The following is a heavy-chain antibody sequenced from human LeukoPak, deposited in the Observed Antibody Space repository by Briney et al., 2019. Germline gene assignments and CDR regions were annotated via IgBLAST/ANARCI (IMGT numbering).Heavy chain of an antibody. CDR3: ARIPIGFGELGNY. J-gene: IGHJ4*02. CDR2: INSDGSTT. D-gene: IGHD3-10*01. V-gene: IGHV3-74*01. Sequence: GGSLRLSCAASGFTFSSHWMHWVRQAPGKGLVWVSGINSDGSTTSYADSVKGRSTISRDNAKNTLYLQMSSLRAEDTAVYYCARIPIGFGELGNYWGQGTLVTVSS. CDR1: GFTFSSHW.